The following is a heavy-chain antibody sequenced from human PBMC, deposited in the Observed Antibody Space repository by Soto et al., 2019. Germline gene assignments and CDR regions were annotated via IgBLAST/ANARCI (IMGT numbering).Heavy chain of an antibody. CDR1: GFTFSNYA. J-gene: IGHJ5*02. CDR2: ISSSSSTI. D-gene: IGHD6-13*01. Sequence: GGSLRLSCVASGFTFSNYAMSWVRQAPGKGLEWVSYISSSSSTIYYADSVEGRFTISRDNAKNSLYLKMNSLRAEDTAVYYCARHPERIAQIGWFDPWGQGTLVTVSS. CDR3: ARHPERIAQIGWFDP. V-gene: IGHV3-48*01.